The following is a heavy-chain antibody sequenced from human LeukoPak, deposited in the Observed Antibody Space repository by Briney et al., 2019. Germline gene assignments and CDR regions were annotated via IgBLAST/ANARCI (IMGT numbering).Heavy chain of an antibody. CDR3: AREWYGSGSYYLGTRYGMDV. CDR2: IYSGGST. J-gene: IGHJ6*02. Sequence: PGGSLRLSCAASGFTVSSNYINWVRQAPGKGLEWVSVIYSGGSTYYADSVKGRFTISRDNSKNTLYLQMNSLRAEDTAVYYCAREWYGSGSYYLGTRYGMDVWGQGTTVTVSS. V-gene: IGHV3-66*01. CDR1: GFTVSSNY. D-gene: IGHD3-10*01.